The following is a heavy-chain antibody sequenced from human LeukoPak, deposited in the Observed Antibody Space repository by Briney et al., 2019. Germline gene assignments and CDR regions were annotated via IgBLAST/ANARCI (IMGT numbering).Heavy chain of an antibody. CDR3: AKVYCSGGSCFYYYYYYMDV. J-gene: IGHJ6*03. CDR2: ISYDGSNK. D-gene: IGHD2-15*01. Sequence: SGGSLRLSCAASGFTFSSYGMHWVRQAPGKGLEWVAVISYDGSNKYYADSVKGRFTISRDNSKNTLYLQMNSLRAEDTAVYYCAKVYCSGGSCFYYYYYYMDVWGKGTTVTVSS. CDR1: GFTFSSYG. V-gene: IGHV3-30*18.